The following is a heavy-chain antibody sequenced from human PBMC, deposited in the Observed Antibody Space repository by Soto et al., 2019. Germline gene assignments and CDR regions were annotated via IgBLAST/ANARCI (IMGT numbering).Heavy chain of an antibody. CDR1: GADINTYS. J-gene: IGHJ6*02. D-gene: IGHD6-19*01. V-gene: IGHV4-4*07. CDR2: IYTSASI. CDR3: ARDREAGYNFYYGMDV. Sequence: ASETLSLTCSVSGADINTYSWTWIRQPAGKGLEWIGRIYTSASINYNPSLKGRVTLSVDTSTNQVSLRLASVTAADTAIYYCARDREAGYNFYYGMDVWGQGTTVTVSS.